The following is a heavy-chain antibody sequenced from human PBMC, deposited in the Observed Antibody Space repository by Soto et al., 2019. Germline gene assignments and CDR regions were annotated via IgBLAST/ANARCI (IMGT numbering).Heavy chain of an antibody. CDR2: INPKSGVT. CDR1: GYPFIGYY. J-gene: IGHJ5*02. V-gene: IGHV1-2*02. CDR3: ARGDVNWFDP. D-gene: IGHD2-21*02. Sequence: GASVKVSCKASGYPFIGYYMHWVRQAPGQGLEWMGWINPKSGVTNYAQKFQGRVTMTRDTSITTAYMELSSLRSDDTAVYYCARGDVNWFDPWGQGTLVTVSS.